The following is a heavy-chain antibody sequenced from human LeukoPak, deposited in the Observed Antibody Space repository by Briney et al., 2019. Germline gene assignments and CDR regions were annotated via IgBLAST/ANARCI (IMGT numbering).Heavy chain of an antibody. CDR3: ARTIAAAGTRRYSQH. CDR1: GGSFSGYY. J-gene: IGHJ1*01. CDR2: INHSGST. D-gene: IGHD6-13*01. Sequence: SETLSLTCAVYGGSFSGYYWSWIRQPPGKGLEWIGEINHSGSTNYSPSLKSRVTISVDTSKNQFSLKLSSVTAADTAVYYCARTIAAAGTRRYSQHWGQSTLVTVSS. V-gene: IGHV4-34*01.